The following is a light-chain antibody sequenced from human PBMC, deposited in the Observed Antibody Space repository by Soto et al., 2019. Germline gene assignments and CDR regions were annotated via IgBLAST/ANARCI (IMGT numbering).Light chain of an antibody. Sequence: EIAMTQSPATLSVSPGERATLSCRASHSVSSNLAWYQQKPGQAPSLLIYDASTRATDIPARFSGSGSGTDFTLNISSLQAEDFALYSCQQYDVWPLTFGGGTKVEIK. CDR1: HSVSSN. CDR2: DAS. CDR3: QQYDVWPLT. V-gene: IGKV3D-15*01. J-gene: IGKJ4*01.